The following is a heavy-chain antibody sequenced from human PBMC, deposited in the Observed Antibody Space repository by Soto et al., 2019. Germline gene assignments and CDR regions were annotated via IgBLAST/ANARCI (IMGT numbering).Heavy chain of an antibody. CDR2: ISSSSSTI. CDR1: GFTFSSYS. J-gene: IGHJ4*02. D-gene: IGHD3-22*01. Sequence: PGGSLRLSCAASGFTFSSYSMNWVRQAPGKGLEWVSYISSSSSTIYYADSVKGRFTISRDNAKNSLYLQMNSLRDEDTAVYYCAREPDLQYYYDSSSYYSVLDYWGQGTLVTVSS. CDR3: AREPDLQYYYDSSSYYSVLDY. V-gene: IGHV3-48*02.